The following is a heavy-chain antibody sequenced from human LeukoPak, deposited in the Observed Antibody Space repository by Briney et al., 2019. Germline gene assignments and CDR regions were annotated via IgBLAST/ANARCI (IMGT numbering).Heavy chain of an antibody. CDR2: IYHSGST. CDR1: GGSISSGGYS. V-gene: IGHV4-30-2*01. J-gene: IGHJ4*02. Sequence: SETLSLTCAVSGGSISSGGYSWSWIRQPPGKGLEWIGYIYHSGSTYYNPSLKSRVTISVDRSKNQFSLKLSSVTAADTAVYYCARDRSLGGSGWYDYWGQGTLVTVSS. D-gene: IGHD6-19*01. CDR3: ARDRSLGGSGWYDY.